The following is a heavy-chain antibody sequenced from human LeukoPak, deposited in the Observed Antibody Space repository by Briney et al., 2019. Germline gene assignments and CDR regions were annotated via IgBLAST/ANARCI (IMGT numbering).Heavy chain of an antibody. CDR1: GFTVSSNY. V-gene: IGHV3-15*01. CDR3: TTGLGTGWYSLDASDI. CDR2: IPSKTDGRSP. D-gene: IGHD6-19*01. Sequence: PGGSLRLSCAASGFTVSSNYMNWVRQAPGKGLEWVGRIPSKTDGRSPDYAAPVQGRFTISRDDSKTRLYLEMNSLKTEDTAVYYCTTGLGTGWYSLDASDIWGQGTMVTVSS. J-gene: IGHJ3*02.